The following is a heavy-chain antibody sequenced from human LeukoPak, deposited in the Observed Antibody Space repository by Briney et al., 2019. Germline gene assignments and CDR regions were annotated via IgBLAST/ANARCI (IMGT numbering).Heavy chain of an antibody. D-gene: IGHD3-10*01. J-gene: IGHJ4*02. V-gene: IGHV5-51*01. CDR1: GYSFTSYW. CDR3: ARQITMVRGVINYFDY. CDR2: IYPGDSDT. Sequence: GESLKISRKGSGYSFTSYWIGWVRQMPGKGLEWMGIIYPGDSDTRYSPSFQGQVTISADKSISTAYLQWSSLKASDTAMYYCARQITMVRGVINYFDYWGQGTLVTVSS.